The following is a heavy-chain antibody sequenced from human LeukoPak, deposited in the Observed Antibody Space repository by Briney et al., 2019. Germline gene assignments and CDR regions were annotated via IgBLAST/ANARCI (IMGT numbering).Heavy chain of an antibody. CDR3: ARHEGSDPYYDFWSGYYSYFDY. D-gene: IGHD3-3*01. CDR2: IYHSGST. CDR1: GYSISSGYY. Sequence: SETLSLTCAVSGYSISSGYYWGWIRQPPGQGLEWIGSIYHSGSTYYNPSLKSRVTISVDTSKNQFSLKLSSVTAADTAVYYCARHEGSDPYYDFWSGYYSYFDYWGQGTLVTVSS. V-gene: IGHV4-38-2*01. J-gene: IGHJ4*02.